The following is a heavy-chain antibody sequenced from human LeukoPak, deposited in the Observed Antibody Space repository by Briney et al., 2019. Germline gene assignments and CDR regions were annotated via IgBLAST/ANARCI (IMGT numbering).Heavy chain of an antibody. Sequence: PGRSLRLSCAASGFTFSSYGMHWVRQAPGKGLEWVAVIWYDGSNKYYADSVKGRFTISRDNSENTLYLQMNSLRAEDTAVYYCARGPLDYGDSYYDYWGQGTLVTVSS. CDR2: IWYDGSNK. CDR1: GFTFSSYG. D-gene: IGHD4-17*01. CDR3: ARGPLDYGDSYYDY. V-gene: IGHV3-33*01. J-gene: IGHJ4*02.